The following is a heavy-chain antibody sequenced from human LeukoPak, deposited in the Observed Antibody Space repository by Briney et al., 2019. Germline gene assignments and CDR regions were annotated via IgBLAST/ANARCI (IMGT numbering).Heavy chain of an antibody. D-gene: IGHD3-3*01. CDR1: GYTLTELS. CDR3: ATVTRGLRFLEWLYFGDY. Sequence: GASVKVSCKVSGYTLTELSMHWVRQAPGKGLEWVGGFDPEDGETIYAQKFQGRVTMTEDTSTDTAYMELSSLRSEDTAVYYCATVTRGLRFLEWLYFGDYWGQGTLVTVSS. V-gene: IGHV1-24*01. J-gene: IGHJ4*02. CDR2: FDPEDGET.